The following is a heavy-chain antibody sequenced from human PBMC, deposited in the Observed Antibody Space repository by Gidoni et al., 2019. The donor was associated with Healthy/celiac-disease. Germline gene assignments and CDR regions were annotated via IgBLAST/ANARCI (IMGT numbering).Heavy chain of an antibody. D-gene: IGHD6-13*01. CDR2: ISYDGSNK. CDR1: GFTFRSYA. CDR3: ARVPRPIAAAGPCDY. V-gene: IGHV3-30*04. J-gene: IGHJ4*02. Sequence: QVQLVESGGGVVQPGRSLRLSCAASGFTFRSYAMHWVRQAPGKGLEWVAVISYDGSNKYYADSVKGRFTISRDNSKNTLYLQMNSLRAEDTAVYYCARVPRPIAAAGPCDYWGRETLVTVSS.